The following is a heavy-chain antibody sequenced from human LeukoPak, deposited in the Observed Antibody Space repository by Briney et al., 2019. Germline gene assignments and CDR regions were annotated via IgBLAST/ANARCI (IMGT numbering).Heavy chain of an antibody. V-gene: IGHV4-30-4*01. D-gene: IGHD2-15*01. J-gene: IGHJ3*02. Sequence: SETLSLTCTVSGGSISSGDYYWSWIRQPPGKGLEWIGYIYYSGSTYYNPSLKSRVTISVDTSKNQFSLKLSSVTAADTAVYYCATYCSGGSCPAPDAFDIWGQGTMVTVSS. CDR3: ATYCSGGSCPAPDAFDI. CDR2: IYYSGST. CDR1: GGSISSGDYY.